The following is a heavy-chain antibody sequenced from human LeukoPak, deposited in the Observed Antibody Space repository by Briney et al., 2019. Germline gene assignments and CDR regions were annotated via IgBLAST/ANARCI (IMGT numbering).Heavy chain of an antibody. Sequence: PGGSLRLSCAASGFTFSSYGMHWVRQAPGKGLEWVAFIRYDGSNKYYADSVKGRFTISRDNSKNTLYLQMNSLRAEDTAVYYCAKGGSTWISGELLDPWGQGTLVTVSS. CDR2: IRYDGSNK. J-gene: IGHJ5*02. V-gene: IGHV3-30*02. CDR3: AKGGSTWISGELLDP. D-gene: IGHD1-26*01. CDR1: GFTFSSYG.